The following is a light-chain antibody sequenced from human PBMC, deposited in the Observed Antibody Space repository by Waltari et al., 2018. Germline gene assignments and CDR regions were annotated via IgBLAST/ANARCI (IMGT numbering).Light chain of an antibody. Sequence: QSVLTQTPSVSGAPGQRVTIPCPGSSSNLGAGFDVPCYQQLPGPAPKLLIYGHSNRPACVSGRFSSSKSGTSASLAIPGLQAEDEADYYCKSYDSSLPVVFGGGTKLTVL. V-gene: IGLV1-40*01. CDR1: SSNLGAGFD. CDR3: KSYDSSLPVV. CDR2: GHS. J-gene: IGLJ2*01.